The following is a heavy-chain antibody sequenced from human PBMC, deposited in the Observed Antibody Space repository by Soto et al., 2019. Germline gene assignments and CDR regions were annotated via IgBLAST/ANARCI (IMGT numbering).Heavy chain of an antibody. CDR2: IYYSGST. Sequence: PSETLSLTCTVSGGSISSYYWSWIRQPPGKGLEWIGYIYYSGSTNYNPSLKSRVTISADTSKNQFFLTLNSVTAADAAVYYWATLPPRVVVSVLPIPTWGQGTQVIGSS. J-gene: IGHJ4*02. CDR3: ATLPPRVVVSVLPIPT. CDR1: GGSISSYY. D-gene: IGHD2-21*01. V-gene: IGHV4-59*12.